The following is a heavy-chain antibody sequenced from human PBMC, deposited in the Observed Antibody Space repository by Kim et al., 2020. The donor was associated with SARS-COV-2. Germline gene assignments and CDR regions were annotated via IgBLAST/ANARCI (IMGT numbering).Heavy chain of an antibody. CDR2: IYHSGCT. D-gene: IGHD2-2*01. CDR1: GYSISSGYY. Sequence: SETLSLTCTVSGYSISSGYYWGWIRQPPGKGLEWIGSIYHSGCTYYNPSLKSRVTISVDTSKNQFSLKLSSVTAADTAVYYCARWMPNYGMDVWGQGTTVTVSS. CDR3: ARWMPNYGMDV. J-gene: IGHJ6*02. V-gene: IGHV4-38-2*02.